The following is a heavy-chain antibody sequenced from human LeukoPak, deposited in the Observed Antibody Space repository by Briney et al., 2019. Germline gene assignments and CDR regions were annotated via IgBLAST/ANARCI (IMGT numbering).Heavy chain of an antibody. J-gene: IGHJ5*02. CDR3: ARDDTTVGWFDP. V-gene: IGHV4-31*03. D-gene: IGHD4-23*01. CDR1: GGSISSGGYY. Sequence: SETLSLTCTVSGGSISSGGYYWSWIRQHPGKGLEWIGYIYYSGSTYYNPSLKDRVTISVDTSKNQFSLKLSSVTAADTAVYYCARDDTTVGWFDPWGLGTLVTVSS. CDR2: IYYSGST.